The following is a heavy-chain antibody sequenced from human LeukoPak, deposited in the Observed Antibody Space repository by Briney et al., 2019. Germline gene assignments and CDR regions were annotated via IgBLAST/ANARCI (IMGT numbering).Heavy chain of an antibody. V-gene: IGHV1-2*02. CDR1: GYTFTGYY. J-gene: IGHJ3*02. CDR2: INPNSGGT. CDR3: ARSVVIMVRYAFDI. Sequence: GASVKVSCKASGYTFTGYYMHWVRQAPGQGLEWMGWINPNSGGTNYAQKFQGRVTMTRDTSISTAYMELSRLRSDDTAVYYCARSVVIMVRYAFDIWGQGTMVTVSS. D-gene: IGHD3-3*01.